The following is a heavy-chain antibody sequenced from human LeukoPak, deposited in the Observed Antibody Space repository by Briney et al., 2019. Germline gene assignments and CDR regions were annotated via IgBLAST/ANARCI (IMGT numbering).Heavy chain of an antibody. V-gene: IGHV1-8*01. D-gene: IGHD4-23*01. Sequence: ALVKVSCKASGYTFTSYDINRVRQATGQGLEWVGWMNPNSGNTGYAQKFQGRVTMTRNTSISTAYMELSSLRSEDTAVYYCAREKVYGGNSYWYFDLWGRGTLVTVSS. CDR1: GYTFTSYD. J-gene: IGHJ2*01. CDR3: AREKVYGGNSYWYFDL. CDR2: MNPNSGNT.